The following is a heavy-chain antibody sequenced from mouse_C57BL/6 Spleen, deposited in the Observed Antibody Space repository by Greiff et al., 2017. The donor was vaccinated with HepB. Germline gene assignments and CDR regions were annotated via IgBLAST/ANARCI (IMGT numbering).Heavy chain of an antibody. V-gene: IGHV1-76*01. CDR1: GYTFTDYY. Sequence: VQLQQSGAELVRPGASVKLSCKASGYTFTDYYINWVKQRPGQGLEWIARIYPGSGNTYYNEKFKGKATLTAEKSSSTAYMQLSSLTSEDSAVYFCARGYGSSSFFDYWGQGTTLTVSS. CDR3: ARGYGSSSFFDY. J-gene: IGHJ2*01. CDR2: IYPGSGNT. D-gene: IGHD1-1*01.